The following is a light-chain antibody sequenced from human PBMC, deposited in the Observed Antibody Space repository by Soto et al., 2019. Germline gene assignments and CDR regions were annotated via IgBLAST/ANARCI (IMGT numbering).Light chain of an antibody. Sequence: ALTQPPSASGSPGQSVTISCTGTRSDVGGYNYVSWYQQHPGKAPKLMIYEVNQRPSGVPDRFSGSKSGNTASLTVSGLQAEDEADYYCSSYAGSNNYVFGTGTKVTVL. V-gene: IGLV2-8*01. CDR2: EVN. J-gene: IGLJ1*01. CDR1: RSDVGGYNY. CDR3: SSYAGSNNYV.